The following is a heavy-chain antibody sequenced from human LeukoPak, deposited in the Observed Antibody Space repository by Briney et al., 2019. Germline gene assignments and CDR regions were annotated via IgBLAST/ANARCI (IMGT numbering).Heavy chain of an antibody. Sequence: SETLSLTCAVSGYSISSGYSWAWIRQPPGKGREWIGSIYHSGSTYYNPSLKSRVTISVDTSKNQFSLKLSSVTAADTAVYYCYGSGSYFEWFDPWGQGTLVTVSS. CDR3: YGSGSYFEWFDP. CDR2: IYHSGST. J-gene: IGHJ5*02. V-gene: IGHV4-38-2*01. CDR1: GYSISSGYS. D-gene: IGHD3-10*01.